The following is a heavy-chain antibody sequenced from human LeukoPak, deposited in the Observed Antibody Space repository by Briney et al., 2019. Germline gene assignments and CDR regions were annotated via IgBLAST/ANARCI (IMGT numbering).Heavy chain of an antibody. Sequence: GRSLRLSCVASGFTFDDFAMHWVRQVPGKGLEWVSGIAWNGGRAAFADSVKGRFNISRDNDKNSLYLQMNSLRPEDTAFYYCAKDRGTVLKGGSWGMGVWGQGTTVTVSS. CDR3: AKDRGTVLKGGSWGMGV. V-gene: IGHV3-9*01. CDR1: GFTFDDFA. CDR2: IAWNGGRA. D-gene: IGHD3-10*01. J-gene: IGHJ6*02.